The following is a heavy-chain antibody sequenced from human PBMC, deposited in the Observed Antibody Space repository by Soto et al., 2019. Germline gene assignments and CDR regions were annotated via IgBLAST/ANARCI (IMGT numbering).Heavy chain of an antibody. CDR1: GFTFSDHY. J-gene: IGHJ4*02. V-gene: IGHV3-72*01. Sequence: EVQLVESGGGLVQPGGSLRLSCAASGFTFSDHYMDWVRQAPGKGLEWVGRTRNKANSYTTEYAASVKGRFTISRDDSKNSLYLQMNSLKTEDTAVYYCARESSSWYRHFDYWGQGTLVTVSS. D-gene: IGHD6-13*01. CDR3: ARESSSWYRHFDY. CDR2: TRNKANSYTT.